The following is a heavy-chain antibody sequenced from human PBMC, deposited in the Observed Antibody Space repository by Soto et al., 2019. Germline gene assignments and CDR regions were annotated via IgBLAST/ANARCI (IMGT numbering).Heavy chain of an antibody. Sequence: ASVKVSCKASGGTFSSYAISWVRQAPGQGLEWMGGIIPIFGTANYAQKFQGRVTITADESTSTAYMELSSLRSEDTAVYYCASSTGSGSYYIARGYYYYGMNVWGQGTTVTVSS. CDR3: ASSTGSGSYYIARGYYYYGMNV. J-gene: IGHJ6*02. D-gene: IGHD3-10*01. CDR2: IIPIFGTA. V-gene: IGHV1-69*13. CDR1: GGTFSSYA.